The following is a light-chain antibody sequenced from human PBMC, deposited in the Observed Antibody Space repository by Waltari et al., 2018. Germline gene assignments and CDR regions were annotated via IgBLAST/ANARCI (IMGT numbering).Light chain of an antibody. V-gene: IGLV2-14*03. CDR3: SSFTSSSSWV. Sequence: TISCTGTSSDIGRYNYVSWFQQRPGKAPKLMIYDVTKRPSGLSNRFSGSKSGNTASLTISGLQTEDEADYYCSSFTSSSSWVFGGGTRLTVL. CDR1: SSDIGRYNY. J-gene: IGLJ3*02. CDR2: DVT.